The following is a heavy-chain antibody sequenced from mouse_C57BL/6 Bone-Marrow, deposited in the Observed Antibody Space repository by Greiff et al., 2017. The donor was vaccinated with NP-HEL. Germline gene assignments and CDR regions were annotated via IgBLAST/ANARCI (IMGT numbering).Heavy chain of an antibody. CDR3: ARRDYKGNMDY. J-gene: IGHJ4*01. CDR2: ISYDGSN. V-gene: IGHV3-6*01. CDR1: GYSITSGYY. Sequence: VQLKESGPGLVKPSQSLSLTCSVTGYSITSGYYWNWIRQFPGNKLEWMGYISYDGSNNYNPSLKNRISITRDTSKNQFFLKLNSVTTEDTATYYCARRDYKGNMDYWGQGTSVTVSS. D-gene: IGHD2-12*01.